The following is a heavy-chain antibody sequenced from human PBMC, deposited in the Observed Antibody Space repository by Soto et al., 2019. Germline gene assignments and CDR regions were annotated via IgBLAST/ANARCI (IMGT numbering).Heavy chain of an antibody. D-gene: IGHD5-18*01. CDR2: IYSGGST. J-gene: IGHJ4*02. CDR3: ASGPGYSYGSHFDY. CDR1: GFTVSSNY. Sequence: EVQLVESGGGLVQPGGSLRLSCAASGFTVSSNYMSWVRQAPGKGLEWVSVIYSGGSTYYADSVKGRFTISRDNSKNTRYLQMNSLRVEDTPVYYGASGPGYSYGSHFDYWGQGTLVTVSS. V-gene: IGHV3-66*01.